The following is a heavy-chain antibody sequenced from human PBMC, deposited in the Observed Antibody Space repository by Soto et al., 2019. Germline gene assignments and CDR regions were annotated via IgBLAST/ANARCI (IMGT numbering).Heavy chain of an antibody. CDR1: GFTFSTYS. D-gene: IGHD4-17*01. CDR2: ISRSSSYI. Sequence: GGSLRLSCAASGFTFSTYSMNWVRQAPGKGLEWVSSISRSSSYIYYADSVKGRFTISRDDAKNSLYLQMNSLRAEDTAVYYCARDTTPETTVVTHYFYYYGVDVWGQGTTVTVSS. V-gene: IGHV3-21*01. J-gene: IGHJ6*02. CDR3: ARDTTPETTVVTHYFYYYGVDV.